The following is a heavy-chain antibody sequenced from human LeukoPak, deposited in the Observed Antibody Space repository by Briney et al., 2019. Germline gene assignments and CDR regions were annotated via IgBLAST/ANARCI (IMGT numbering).Heavy chain of an antibody. Sequence: SETLSLTCTVSGGSISSSSHYWGWIRQPPGKGLEWIGSMYYRGSTYHNPSLKSRVTISVDTSKNQFSLKLSSVTAADTAVYYCATTTIRLGYWGQGTLVAVSS. CDR2: MYYRGST. CDR3: ATTTIRLGY. J-gene: IGHJ4*02. V-gene: IGHV4-39*07. D-gene: IGHD1-26*01. CDR1: GGSISSSSHY.